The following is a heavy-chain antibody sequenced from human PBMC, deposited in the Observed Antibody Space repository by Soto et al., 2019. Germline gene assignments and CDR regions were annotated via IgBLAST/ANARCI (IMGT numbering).Heavy chain of an antibody. CDR2: INVDSTT. V-gene: IGHV3-23*01. Sequence: PGGSLRLSCVASGFTFSNYAMSWVRQAPGKGLEWVSSINVDSTTYYADSVKGRFTISRDNAKNSLYLQMNSLRAEDTAVYYCAKTYYDFWSAPGNWFDPWGQGTLVTVSS. D-gene: IGHD3-3*01. CDR1: GFTFSNYA. J-gene: IGHJ5*02. CDR3: AKTYYDFWSAPGNWFDP.